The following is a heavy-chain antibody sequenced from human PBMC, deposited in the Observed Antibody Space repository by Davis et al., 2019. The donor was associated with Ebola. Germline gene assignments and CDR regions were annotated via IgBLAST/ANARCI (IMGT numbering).Heavy chain of an antibody. CDR2: INPSGGST. Sequence: AASVKVSCKASGGTFSSYAISWVRQAPGQGLEWMGIINPSGGSTSYAQKFQGRVTMTRDTSTSTVYMELSSLRSEDTAVYYCARGPLQGPIAVAGKWFDYWGQGTLVTVSS. J-gene: IGHJ4*02. V-gene: IGHV1-46*01. CDR1: GGTFSSYA. D-gene: IGHD6-19*01. CDR3: ARGPLQGPIAVAGKWFDY.